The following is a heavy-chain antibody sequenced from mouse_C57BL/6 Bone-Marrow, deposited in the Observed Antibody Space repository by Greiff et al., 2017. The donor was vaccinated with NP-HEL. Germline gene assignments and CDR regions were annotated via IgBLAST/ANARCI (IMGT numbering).Heavy chain of an antibody. CDR1: GYTFTSYW. Sequence: QVQLKQPGAELVKPGASVKLSCKASGYTFTSYWMHWVKQRPGQGLEWIGMIHPNSGSTNYNEKFKSKATLTVDKSSSTAYMQLSSLTSEDSAVYYCARAGVDSNCWFAYWGQGTLVTVSA. J-gene: IGHJ3*01. D-gene: IGHD2-5*01. CDR2: IHPNSGST. V-gene: IGHV1-64*01. CDR3: ARAGVDSNCWFAY.